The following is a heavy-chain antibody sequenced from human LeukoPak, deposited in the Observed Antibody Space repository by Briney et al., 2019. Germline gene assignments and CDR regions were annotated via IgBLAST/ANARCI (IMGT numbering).Heavy chain of an antibody. Sequence: ASVKVSCKASGYTFTGHYMHWVRQAPGQGLEWMGWINPNSGGTNYAQKFQGRVTMTRDTSISTAYMELSRLRSDDTAVYYCARARFGELLYRYWGQGTLVTVSS. CDR1: GYTFTGHY. J-gene: IGHJ4*02. V-gene: IGHV1-2*02. D-gene: IGHD3-10*01. CDR2: INPNSGGT. CDR3: ARARFGELLYRY.